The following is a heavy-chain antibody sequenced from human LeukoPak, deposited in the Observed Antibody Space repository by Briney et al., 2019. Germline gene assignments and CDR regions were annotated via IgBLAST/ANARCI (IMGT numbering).Heavy chain of an antibody. V-gene: IGHV4-34*01. J-gene: IGHJ4*02. CDR1: GGSFSGYY. Sequence: SETLSLTCAVYGGSFSGYYWSWIRQPPGKGLEWIGEINHSGSTNYNPSLKSRVTISVDTSKNQSSLKLSSVTAADTAVYYCATIPDYWGQGTLVTVSS. CDR2: INHSGST. D-gene: IGHD2-2*02. CDR3: ATIPDY.